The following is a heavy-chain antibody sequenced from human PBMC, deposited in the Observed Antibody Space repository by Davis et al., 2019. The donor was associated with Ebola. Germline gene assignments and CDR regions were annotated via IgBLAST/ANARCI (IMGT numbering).Heavy chain of an antibody. D-gene: IGHD3-9*01. CDR3: ANNDMGYYYYMDV. V-gene: IGHV3-7*03. CDR2: IKQDGSEK. Sequence: GESLKISCAASGFTFSSYWMSWVRQAPGKGLEWVANIKQDGSEKYYVDSVKGRFTISRDNAKNSLYLQMNSLRAEDTAVYYCANNDMGYYYYMDVWGKGTTVTVSS. J-gene: IGHJ6*03. CDR1: GFTFSSYW.